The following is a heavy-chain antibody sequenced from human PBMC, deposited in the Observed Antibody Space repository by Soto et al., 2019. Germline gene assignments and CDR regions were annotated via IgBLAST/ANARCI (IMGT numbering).Heavy chain of an antibody. V-gene: IGHV3-30-3*01. D-gene: IGHD2-15*01. CDR2: VSYDGNIE. CDR3: SRQYCSDSTCYYYNGMDV. CDR1: GFTFSYYS. Sequence: GGSLRLSCAASGFTFSYYSMHWVRQAPGKWLEWVAVVSYDGNIEYYADSVKGRFSISRDNSKNTLNLQMDNLRVEDTAVYFCSRQYCSDSTCYYYNGMDVWGQGXTVTVSS. J-gene: IGHJ6*02.